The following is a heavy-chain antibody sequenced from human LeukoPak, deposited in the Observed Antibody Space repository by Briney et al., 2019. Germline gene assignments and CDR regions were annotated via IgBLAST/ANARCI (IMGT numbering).Heavy chain of an antibody. D-gene: IGHD2-2*01. V-gene: IGHV3-21*01. CDR3: ARDVLPAASLDY. CDR1: GFTFTSYS. J-gene: IGHJ4*02. CDR2: ISSSSSHI. Sequence: GGSLRLSCAASGFTFTSYSMNWVRQAPGKGLEWVSSISSSSSHIYYADSVKGRFTISRDNAKNSLYLQMNSLRAEDTAVYYCARDVLPAASLDYWGQGTLVTVSS.